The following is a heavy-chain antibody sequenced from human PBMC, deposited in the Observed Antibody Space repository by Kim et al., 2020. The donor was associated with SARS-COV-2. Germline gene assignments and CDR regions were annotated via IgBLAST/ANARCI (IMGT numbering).Heavy chain of an antibody. CDR1: GFTFSSYS. CDR2: ISSSSSYI. D-gene: IGHD3-16*01. V-gene: IGHV3-21*01. CDR3: ARDTGPYDYVSDY. Sequence: GGSLRLSCAASGFTFSSYSMNWVRQAPGKGLEWVSSISSSSSYIYYADSVKGRFTISRDNAKNSLYLQMNSLRAEDTAVYYCARDTGPYDYVSDYWGQGTLVTVSS. J-gene: IGHJ4*02.